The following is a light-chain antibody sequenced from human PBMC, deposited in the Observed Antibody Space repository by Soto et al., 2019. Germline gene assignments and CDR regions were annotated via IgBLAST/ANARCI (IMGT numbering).Light chain of an antibody. CDR2: AAS. CDR1: QTINNY. Sequence: DIQMTQSPSSLSASVGDRVTITCRASQTINNYLNWYQQKPGKAPKLLVYAASSLQSGVPSRFSGSGSGTDFTLTISSLQAEDSATYFCQESITFPLTFGGGPNLDIK. CDR3: QESITFPLT. V-gene: IGKV1-39*01. J-gene: IGKJ4*01.